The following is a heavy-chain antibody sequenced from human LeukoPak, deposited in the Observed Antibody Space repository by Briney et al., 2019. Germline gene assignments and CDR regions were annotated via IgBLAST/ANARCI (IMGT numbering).Heavy chain of an antibody. Sequence: SETLSLTCAVYVGSFSGYYWSWIRQPPGKGLEWIGEINHSGSTNYNPSLKSRVTISVDTSKNQFSLKLSSVTAADTAVYYCARGYYCTNGVCYSYYFDYWGQGTLVTVSS. CDR1: VGSFSGYY. V-gene: IGHV4-34*01. D-gene: IGHD2-8*01. CDR3: ARGYYCTNGVCYSYYFDY. CDR2: INHSGST. J-gene: IGHJ4*02.